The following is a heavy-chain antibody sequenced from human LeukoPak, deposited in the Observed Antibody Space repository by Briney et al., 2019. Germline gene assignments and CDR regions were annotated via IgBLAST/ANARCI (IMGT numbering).Heavy chain of an antibody. CDR1: AYIFTGCY. CDR2: INPDSGGT. D-gene: IGHD1-1*01. V-gene: IGHV1-2*02. J-gene: IGHJ4*02. CDR3: ARVGTTTGGAYDY. Sequence: GTSVKVCCKASAYIFTGCYMHWVRQAPGQGLEWMGWINPDSGGTSYAQKFQGRVTMTGDTSVSAAYLDLSGLRSDDTAVYYCARVGTTTGGAYDYWGQGTLVTVSS.